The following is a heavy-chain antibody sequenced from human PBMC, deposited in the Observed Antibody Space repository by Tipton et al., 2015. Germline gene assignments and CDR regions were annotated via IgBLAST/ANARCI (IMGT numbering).Heavy chain of an antibody. CDR1: GGTFSSYT. V-gene: IGHV1-2*02. D-gene: IGHD5-24*01. Sequence: QSGAEVKKPGSSVKVSCKASGGTFSSYTISWVRQAPGQGLEWMGWINPSSGGTKLAQKFQGRLTMTRDTSITSSIRTAYMELSSLRSDDTAVYYCVRDLDGFNFNLDYWGQGTLVTVSS. J-gene: IGHJ4*02. CDR2: INPSSGGT. CDR3: VRDLDGFNFNLDY.